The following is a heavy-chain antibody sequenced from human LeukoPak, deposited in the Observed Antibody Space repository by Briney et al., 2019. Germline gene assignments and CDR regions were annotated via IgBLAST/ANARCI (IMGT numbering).Heavy chain of an antibody. D-gene: IGHD6-19*01. CDR3: ARLWDSTGLYFYYYMDV. V-gene: IGHV4-39*01. CDR1: GVSIRGDTYY. Sequence: SETLSLTCTVSGVSIRGDTYYWGWIRQPPGKGLEWIGNYHIGNTYYNPSLKSRVTISEDTSQNQFSLRVNSVTAAETAVYYCARLWDSTGLYFYYYMDVWGEGTTVTVSS. CDR2: YHIGNT. J-gene: IGHJ6*03.